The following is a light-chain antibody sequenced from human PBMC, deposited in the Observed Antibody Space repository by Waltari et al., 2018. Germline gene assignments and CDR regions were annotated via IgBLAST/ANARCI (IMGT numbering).Light chain of an antibody. J-gene: IGLJ2*01. V-gene: IGLV2-8*01. CDR3: SSYSGSNNLGV. CDR1: SSDVGGYNY. Sequence: QSALTQPPSASGPPGPSVTISSTGTSSDVGGYNYVSWYQQPPGKAPKHIISEVNKRPAGVTVRFSASKSGNPASLTVSGLQADDEADYYCSSYSGSNNLGVFGGGTKLTVL. CDR2: EVN.